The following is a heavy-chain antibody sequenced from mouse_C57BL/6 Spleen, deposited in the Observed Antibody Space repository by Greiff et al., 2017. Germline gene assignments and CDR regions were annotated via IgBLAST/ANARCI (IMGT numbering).Heavy chain of an antibody. CDR1: GYTFTDYN. D-gene: IGHD1-1*02. V-gene: IGHV1-22*01. CDR2: INPNNGGT. J-gene: IGHJ2*01. Sequence: EVQVVESGPELVKPGASVKMSCKASGYTFTDYNMHWVKQSHGKSLEWIGYINPNNGGTSYNQKFKGKATLTVNKSSSTAYMELRSLTSEDSAVYYCARGGNYHDFGYWGQGTTLTVSS. CDR3: ARGGNYHDFGY.